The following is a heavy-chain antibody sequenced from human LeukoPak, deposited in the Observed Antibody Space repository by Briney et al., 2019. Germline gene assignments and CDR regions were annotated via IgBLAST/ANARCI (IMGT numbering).Heavy chain of an antibody. Sequence: PSETLSLTCTVSGGSFRNYYWSWIRQPPGKGLEWIGYIYDSRRTNYNPSLKSRYKPSLKSRVTISVDMSKNQFSLKLTSVTAADTAVYYCATTADYGDYLPLDYWGQGTLLTVPS. CDR2: IYDSRRT. CDR3: ATTADYGDYLPLDY. V-gene: IGHV4-59*01. J-gene: IGHJ4*02. D-gene: IGHD4-17*01. CDR1: GGSFRNYY.